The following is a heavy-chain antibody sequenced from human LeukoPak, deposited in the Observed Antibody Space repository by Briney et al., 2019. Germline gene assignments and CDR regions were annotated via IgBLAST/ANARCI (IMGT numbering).Heavy chain of an antibody. D-gene: IGHD3-22*01. J-gene: IGHJ4*02. CDR3: VRGGFYVKY. CDR2: IYCSGTT. CDR1: GDSISDGGYY. V-gene: IGHV4-31*03. Sequence: SETLSLTCSVSGDSISDGGYYWSWIRQHPGKGLEWVGYIYCSGTTYYNPTLKSRVSMSVDAWENQFSLSLTSVTAADTAIYFCVRGGFYVKYWGQGKLVTVSS.